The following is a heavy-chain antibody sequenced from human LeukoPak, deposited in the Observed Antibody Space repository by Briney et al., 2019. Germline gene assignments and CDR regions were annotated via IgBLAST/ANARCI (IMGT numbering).Heavy chain of an antibody. Sequence: PGGSLRLSCAASGLPFSTFWMNWVRQAPGKGLEWVANINQDGSEEYYVDSVKGRFTISRDNAKNSVYLQMNSLRAEDTAVYYCAKRSGFDFWSGYSDYFDYWGQGTLVTVSS. J-gene: IGHJ4*02. D-gene: IGHD3-3*01. CDR3: AKRSGFDFWSGYSDYFDY. V-gene: IGHV3-7*01. CDR1: GLPFSTFW. CDR2: INQDGSEE.